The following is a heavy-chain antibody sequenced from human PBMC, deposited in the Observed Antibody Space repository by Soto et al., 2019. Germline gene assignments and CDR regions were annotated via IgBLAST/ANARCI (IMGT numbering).Heavy chain of an antibody. V-gene: IGHV3-33*01. D-gene: IGHD3-3*01. Sequence: QVQLVESGGGVVQPGRSLRLSCAASGFTFSSYGMHWVRQAPGKGLEWVAVIWYDGSNKYYADSVKGRFTISRDNSKNTLYLQMNSLRAEDTAVYYCARDDQYYDFWSGYDAFDIWGQGTMVPVSS. CDR2: IWYDGSNK. CDR3: ARDDQYYDFWSGYDAFDI. J-gene: IGHJ3*02. CDR1: GFTFSSYG.